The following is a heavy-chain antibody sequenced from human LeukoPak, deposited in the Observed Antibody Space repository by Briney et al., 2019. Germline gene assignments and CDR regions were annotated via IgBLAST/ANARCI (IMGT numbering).Heavy chain of an antibody. V-gene: IGHV4-4*07. CDR3: ARDIVVVTARDAFDI. Sequence: SETLSLTCTVSGGSISSYYWSWIRQPAGKGLEWIGRIYTSGSTNYNPSLKSRVTISVDKSKNQFSLKLSSVTAADTAVYYCARDIVVVTARDAFDIWGQGTMVTVSS. D-gene: IGHD2-21*02. J-gene: IGHJ3*02. CDR2: IYTSGST. CDR1: GGSISSYY.